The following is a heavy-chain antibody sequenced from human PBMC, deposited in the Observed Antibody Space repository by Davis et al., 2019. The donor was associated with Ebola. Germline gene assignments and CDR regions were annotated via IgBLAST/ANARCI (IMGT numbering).Heavy chain of an antibody. D-gene: IGHD6-13*01. CDR2: ISGSGGST. Sequence: GESLKISCAASGFTFSSYAMSWVRQAPGKGLEWVSAISGSGGSTYYADSVKGRFTISRDNSKNTLYLQMNSLRAEDTAVYYCAREDSSSLMGDYWGQGTLVTVSS. V-gene: IGHV3-23*01. CDR1: GFTFSSYA. J-gene: IGHJ4*02. CDR3: AREDSSSLMGDY.